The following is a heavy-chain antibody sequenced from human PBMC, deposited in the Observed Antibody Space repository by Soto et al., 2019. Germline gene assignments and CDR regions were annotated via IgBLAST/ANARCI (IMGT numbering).Heavy chain of an antibody. V-gene: IGHV4-59*01. D-gene: IGHD3-3*02. CDR1: VGSISSYY. CDR3: ATYPRVLGWFDP. J-gene: IGHJ5*02. CDR2: IYYSGST. Sequence: SETLSLTCTVSVGSISSYYWSWIRQPPGKGLEWIGYIYYSGSTNYNPSLKSRVTISVDTSKNQFSLKLSSVTAADTAVYYCATYPRVLGWFDPWGQGTLVTVSS.